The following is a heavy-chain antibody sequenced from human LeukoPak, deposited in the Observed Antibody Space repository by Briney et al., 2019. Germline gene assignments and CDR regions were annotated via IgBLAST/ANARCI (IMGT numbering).Heavy chain of an antibody. CDR1: SGSISSFY. D-gene: IGHD3-16*01. J-gene: IGHJ6*03. V-gene: IGHV4-4*07. CDR3: ARGLGGASYYMDV. CDR2: VDTSGST. Sequence: PSETLSLTCSVSSGSISSFYWTWVRQSAWKGLEWIGRVDTSGSTHHNPSLKGRATMSSDTSKYQFSLRLTSVTVADTAVYYCARGLGGASYYMDVWGKGTTVTVSS.